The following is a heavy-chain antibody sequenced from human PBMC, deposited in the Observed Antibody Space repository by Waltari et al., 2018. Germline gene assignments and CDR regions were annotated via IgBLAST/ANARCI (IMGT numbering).Heavy chain of an antibody. V-gene: IGHV4-30-2*01. CDR1: GGSITSGGYS. CDR2: IYHTGNT. CDR3: DRGDPFYYDSRGLGPFDI. J-gene: IGHJ3*02. D-gene: IGHD3-22*01. Sequence: QPQLQESGSGLVKPSQTLSLTCAVSGGSITSGGYSWRWLRQPPGKGPEWIGNIYHTGNTYYNPAHKRRGTMSRDTSRTQFSLKSESVTAADTAVYFCDRGDPFYYDSRGLGPFDIRGQGKMVTVAS.